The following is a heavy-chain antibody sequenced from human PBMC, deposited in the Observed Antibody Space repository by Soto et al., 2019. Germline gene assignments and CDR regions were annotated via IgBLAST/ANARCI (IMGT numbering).Heavy chain of an antibody. CDR3: ARQSTYICDF. D-gene: IGHD2-2*01. J-gene: IGHJ4*01. Sequence: GVSMKISCQGVGYRLDSAWIGWARQMPGNGLEWMGIIKPGASALSYSPSFRGPLTISADAAVNAASLRCDSLKASDTAMHYCARQSTYICDFWGHVTLVTVSS. CDR2: IKPGASAL. V-gene: IGHV5-51*01. CDR1: GYRLDSAW.